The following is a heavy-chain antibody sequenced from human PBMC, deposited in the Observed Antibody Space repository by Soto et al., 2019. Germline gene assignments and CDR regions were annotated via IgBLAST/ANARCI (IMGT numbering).Heavy chain of an antibody. CDR3: ARHSGDSYYYGMDV. Sequence: QVQLQESGPGLMKPSETLSLTCTVSGGSMSSYHWSWIRQPPGKGLEWIGYIYYSGSTNYNPSLESRVTISVDTSKNQFSLKLNSVTAADTAVYYCARHSGDSYYYGMDVWGQGTTVTVSS. J-gene: IGHJ6*02. CDR1: GGSMSSYH. D-gene: IGHD4-17*01. V-gene: IGHV4-59*08. CDR2: IYYSGST.